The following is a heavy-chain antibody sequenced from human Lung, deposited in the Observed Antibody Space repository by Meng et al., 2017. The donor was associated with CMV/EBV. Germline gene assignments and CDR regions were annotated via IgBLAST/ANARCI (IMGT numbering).Heavy chain of an antibody. D-gene: IGHD5-18*01. V-gene: IGHV3-21*01. CDR1: GFTFSPYR. Sequence: ESXKISRAASGFTFSPYRMNWVRQAPGKGLEWVSSISSSSSYIYYADSVKGRFTISRDNAKNSLYLQMNSLSAEDKAVYYCTCKGYSYGDDAFDIWGQGXMVTVSS. CDR3: TCKGYSYGDDAFDI. CDR2: ISSSSSYI. J-gene: IGHJ3*02.